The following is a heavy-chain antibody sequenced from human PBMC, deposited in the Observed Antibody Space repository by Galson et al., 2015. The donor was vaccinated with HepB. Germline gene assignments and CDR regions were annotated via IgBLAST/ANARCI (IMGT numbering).Heavy chain of an antibody. Sequence: SVKVSCKVSGYTLTELSIHWVRQAPGKGLEWVGGFSPETGETIYAQKFRGRVTMTEDTSKETAYMELSSLRSEDTAVFYCTTGLDRYFDYWGQGTLVTVSS. V-gene: IGHV1-24*01. D-gene: IGHD1-1*01. CDR3: TTGLDRYFDY. CDR2: FSPETGET. CDR1: GYTLTELS. J-gene: IGHJ4*02.